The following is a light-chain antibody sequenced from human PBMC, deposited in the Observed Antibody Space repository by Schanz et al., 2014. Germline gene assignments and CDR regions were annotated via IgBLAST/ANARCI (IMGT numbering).Light chain of an antibody. CDR1: QSVSSNY. Sequence: EIVMTQSPGTLSLSPGERATLSCRASQSVSSNYLAWYQQKPGQAPRLLIYDASNRATGIPARFSGSGSGTDFTLTISSLETEDFAVYYCQQRSNWLFTFGPGTKVDIK. V-gene: IGKV3-11*01. CDR3: QQRSNWLFT. CDR2: DAS. J-gene: IGKJ3*01.